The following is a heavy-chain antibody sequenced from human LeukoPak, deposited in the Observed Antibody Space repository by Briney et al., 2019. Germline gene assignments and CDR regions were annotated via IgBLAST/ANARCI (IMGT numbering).Heavy chain of an antibody. Sequence: SETLSLTCTVSGGSISSYYWSWIRQPPGKGLEWIGYIYYSGSTNYNPSLKSRVTISVDTSKNQFSLKLSSVTAADTAVYYCARVGPYDYGDYDSEYYFDYWGQGTLVTVSS. J-gene: IGHJ4*02. D-gene: IGHD4-17*01. CDR1: GGSISSYY. CDR3: ARVGPYDYGDYDSEYYFDY. CDR2: IYYSGST. V-gene: IGHV4-59*01.